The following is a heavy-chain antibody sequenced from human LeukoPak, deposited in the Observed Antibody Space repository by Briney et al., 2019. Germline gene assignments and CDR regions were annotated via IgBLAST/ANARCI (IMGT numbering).Heavy chain of an antibody. D-gene: IGHD5-12*01. CDR2: INHSGST. CDR1: GGSFSGYY. V-gene: IGHV4-34*01. CDR3: AREGSGYELFWGHFDY. J-gene: IGHJ4*02. Sequence: SETLSLTCAVYGGSFSGYYWSWIRQPPGKGLEWIGEINHSGSTNYNPSLKSRVTISVDTSKNQFSLKLSSVTAADTAVYYCAREGSGYELFWGHFDYWGQGTLVTVSS.